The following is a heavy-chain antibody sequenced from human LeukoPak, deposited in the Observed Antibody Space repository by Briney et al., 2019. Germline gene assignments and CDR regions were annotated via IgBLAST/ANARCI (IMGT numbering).Heavy chain of an antibody. CDR2: ISGDGGST. CDR1: GFTFDDYA. Sequence: QPGGSLRLSCAASGFTFDDYAMHWVRQAPGKGLEWVSLISGDGGSTYYADSVKGRFTISRDNSKNSLYLQMNSLRTEDTALYYCAKIQAFHAYYYDSIGYHDFDYWGQGTLVTVSS. CDR3: AKIQAFHAYYYDSIGYHDFDY. D-gene: IGHD3-22*01. J-gene: IGHJ4*02. V-gene: IGHV3-43*02.